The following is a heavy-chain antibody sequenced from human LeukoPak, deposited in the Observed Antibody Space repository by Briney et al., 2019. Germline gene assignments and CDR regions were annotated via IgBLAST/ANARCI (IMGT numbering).Heavy chain of an antibody. Sequence: PGGSLRLSCAASGFIFSSYAMHWVRQAPGKGLEWVAVISYDGSEKYYADSVKGRFTISRDNSKNTLYLQMNSLRAEDTAVYYCAKSTDYGRYYFDYWGQGTLVTVSS. CDR1: GFIFSSYA. D-gene: IGHD4-17*01. CDR3: AKSTDYGRYYFDY. J-gene: IGHJ4*02. V-gene: IGHV3-30-3*02. CDR2: ISYDGSEK.